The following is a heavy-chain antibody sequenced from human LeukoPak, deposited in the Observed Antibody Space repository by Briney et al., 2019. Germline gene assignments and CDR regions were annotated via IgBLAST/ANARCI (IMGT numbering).Heavy chain of an antibody. J-gene: IGHJ4*02. D-gene: IGHD5-18*01. CDR2: ISGSGGST. CDR1: GFTFSSYA. V-gene: IGHV3-23*01. CDR3: AKTHTAMVLWSGWLFDY. Sequence: GGSLRLSCAASGFTFSSYAMSWVRQAPGKGLERVSAISGSGGSTYYADSVKGRFTISRDNSKNTLYLQMNSLRAEDTAVYYCAKTHTAMVLWSGWLFDYWGQGTLVTVSS.